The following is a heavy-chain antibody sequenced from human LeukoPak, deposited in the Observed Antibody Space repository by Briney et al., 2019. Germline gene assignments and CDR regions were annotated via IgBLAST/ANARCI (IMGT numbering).Heavy chain of an antibody. D-gene: IGHD1-26*01. CDR3: ATTKIVGALPLI. CDR1: GYTFTSYG. CDR2: ISAYNGNT. J-gene: IGHJ3*02. Sequence: ASVKVSCKASGYTFTSYGISWVRQAPGQGLEWMGWISAYNGNTNYAQKLQGRVTMTEDTSTDTAYMELSSLRSEDTAVYYCATTKIVGALPLIWGQGTMVTVSS. V-gene: IGHV1-18*01.